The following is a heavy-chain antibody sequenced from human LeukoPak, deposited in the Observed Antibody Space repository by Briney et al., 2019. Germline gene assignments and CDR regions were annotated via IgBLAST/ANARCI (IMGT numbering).Heavy chain of an antibody. CDR2: INPSGGST. Sequence: ASVKVSCKASGYTFTSYGISWVRQAPGQGLEWMGIINPSGGSTSYAQKFQGRVTMTRDTSTSTVYMELSSLRSEDTAVYYCARACCTNGVCYTHHDYWGQGTLVTVSS. CDR1: GYTFTSYG. D-gene: IGHD2-8*01. J-gene: IGHJ4*02. CDR3: ARACCTNGVCYTHHDY. V-gene: IGHV1-46*01.